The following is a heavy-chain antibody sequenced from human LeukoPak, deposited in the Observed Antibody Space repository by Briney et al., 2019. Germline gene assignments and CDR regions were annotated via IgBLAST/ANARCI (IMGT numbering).Heavy chain of an antibody. V-gene: IGHV4-59*01. J-gene: IGHJ4*02. D-gene: IGHD4-17*01. Sequence: SETLSLTCTVSGGSISSYYWSWIRQPPGKGLEWIGYIYYSGSTNYNPSLKSRVTISVDTSKNQFSLKLSSVTAADTAVYYCARDRLDYASYFDYWGQGTLVTVSS. CDR3: ARDRLDYASYFDY. CDR2: IYYSGST. CDR1: GGSISSYY.